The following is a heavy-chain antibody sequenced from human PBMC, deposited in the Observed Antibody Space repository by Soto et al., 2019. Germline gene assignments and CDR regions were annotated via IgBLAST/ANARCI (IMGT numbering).Heavy chain of an antibody. CDR2: VSKDGSDK. V-gene: IGHV3-30-3*01. CDR1: GFIFSSFP. D-gene: IGHD2-8*02. Sequence: GGSLRLSCAASGFIFSSFPMHWVRQAPGKGLEWVAVVSKDGSDKHYADSVKGRFTISRDNSENTLHLQMNSLRAEDTAVYYCARALVNGGDYWGQGTLVTVSS. CDR3: ARALVNGGDY. J-gene: IGHJ4*02.